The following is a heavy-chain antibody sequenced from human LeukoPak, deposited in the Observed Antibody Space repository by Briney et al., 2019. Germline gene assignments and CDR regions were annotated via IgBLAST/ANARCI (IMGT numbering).Heavy chain of an antibody. CDR3: ARDPIYYDSSGHSPRFDY. CDR2: ISSSGSTI. Sequence: GGSLRLSCAASGFTFSSYEMNWVRKAPGKGLEWVSYISSSGSTIYYADSVKGRFTISRDNAKNSLYLQMNNLRAEDTAVYYCARDPIYYDSSGHSPRFDYWGQGTLVTVSS. J-gene: IGHJ4*02. D-gene: IGHD3-22*01. V-gene: IGHV3-48*03. CDR1: GFTFSSYE.